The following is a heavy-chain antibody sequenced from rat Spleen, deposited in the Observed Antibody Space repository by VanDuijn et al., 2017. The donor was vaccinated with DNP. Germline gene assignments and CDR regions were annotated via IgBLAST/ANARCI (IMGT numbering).Heavy chain of an antibody. J-gene: IGHJ2*01. CDR2: ISYDGSST. CDR3: ARPHYYSLFDY. Sequence: EVQLVESGGGLVQPGRSLKLSCAASGYTFSDYNMAWVRQVPKKGLEWVATISYDGSSTHYRDSVKGRFTISRDNAKSTLYLQMNSLRSEDMATYYCARPHYYSLFDYWGQGVMVTVSS. D-gene: IGHD1-1*01. CDR1: GYTFSDYN. V-gene: IGHV5-7*01.